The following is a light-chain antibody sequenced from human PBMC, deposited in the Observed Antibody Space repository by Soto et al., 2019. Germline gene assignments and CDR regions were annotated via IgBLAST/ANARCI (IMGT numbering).Light chain of an antibody. CDR1: NSDVGDYNY. Sequence: QSALTQPRSVSGSPGQSVTISCTGTNSDVGDYNYVSWYQQHPGKAPKLMIYDVTKRPSGVPDRFSGSKSGNTASLTISGLQAEDEADYYCCSYAGSYTFLFGGGTKLTVL. CDR2: DVT. J-gene: IGLJ2*01. V-gene: IGLV2-11*01. CDR3: CSYAGSYTFL.